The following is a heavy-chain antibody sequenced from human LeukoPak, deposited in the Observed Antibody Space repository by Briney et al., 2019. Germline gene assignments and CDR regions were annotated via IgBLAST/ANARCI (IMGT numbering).Heavy chain of an antibody. Sequence: HPGGSLRLSCAASAFTFSSYWMHWVRQAPGKGLVWVSRINSDGISTSYADSVKGLFTISRDNAKNTLYLQMNSLRAEDTAVYYCAKGGATVIDYWGQGTLVTVSS. D-gene: IGHD4-17*01. J-gene: IGHJ4*02. CDR2: INSDGIST. CDR3: AKGGATVIDY. CDR1: AFTFSSYW. V-gene: IGHV3-74*01.